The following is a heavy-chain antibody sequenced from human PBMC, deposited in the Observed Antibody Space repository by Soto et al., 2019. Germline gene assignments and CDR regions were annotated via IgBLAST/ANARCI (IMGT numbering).Heavy chain of an antibody. J-gene: IGHJ6*02. Sequence: SLRLSCAASGFTFSSYGMHWVRQSPGKGLEWVAVISYDGSNKYYADSVKGRFTISRDNTKNTLYLQMNSLRAEDTAVYYCAKDGTNYYYYGMDVWGQGTTVTV. V-gene: IGHV3-30*18. CDR3: AKDGTNYYYYGMDV. D-gene: IGHD1-26*01. CDR2: ISYDGSNK. CDR1: GFTFSSYG.